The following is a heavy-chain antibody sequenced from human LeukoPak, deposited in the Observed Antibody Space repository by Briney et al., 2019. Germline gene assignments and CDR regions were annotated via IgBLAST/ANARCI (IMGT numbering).Heavy chain of an antibody. V-gene: IGHV3-66*02. Sequence: PGGSLRLSCAVSGFTVSTNYMSWVRQAPGKGLEWVSVIYSGGAIHYADSVKGRFTISRDNSKNTLFLQMNSLRAEDTAVYYCARGGTTRKGPFDYWGQGTRVTVSS. D-gene: IGHD1-1*01. J-gene: IGHJ4*02. CDR3: ARGGTTRKGPFDY. CDR2: IYSGGAI. CDR1: GFTVSTNY.